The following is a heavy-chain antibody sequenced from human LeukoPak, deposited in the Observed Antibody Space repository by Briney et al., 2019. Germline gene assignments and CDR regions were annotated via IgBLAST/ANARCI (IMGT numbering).Heavy chain of an antibody. CDR1: GGSFSGYS. V-gene: IGHV4-34*01. CDR3: ARITTKNYFDY. Sequence: KPSESLSVTCADYGGSFSGYSWSWIRQPPGKGLEWIGEINHSGSTNYNPSLKSRVTISVDTSKNQFSLKLSSVTAADTAVYYCARITTKNYFDYWGQGTLVTVSS. CDR2: INHSGST. D-gene: IGHD3-22*01. J-gene: IGHJ4*02.